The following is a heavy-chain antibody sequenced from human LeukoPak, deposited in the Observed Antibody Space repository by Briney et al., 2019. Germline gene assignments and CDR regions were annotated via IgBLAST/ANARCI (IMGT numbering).Heavy chain of an antibody. CDR1: GDTVPSNSAA. CDR2: AYYRSKRYY. V-gene: IGHV6-1*01. J-gene: IGHJ3*01. Sequence: SQTLSLTCDISGDTVPSNSAAWNWIRQSPSRGLEWLGRAYYRSKRYYDYAVSVKSRITISPDTSKNQFSLQLNSVTADDTAVYYCARGFALDFWGQGTMVTVSS. CDR3: ARGFALDF.